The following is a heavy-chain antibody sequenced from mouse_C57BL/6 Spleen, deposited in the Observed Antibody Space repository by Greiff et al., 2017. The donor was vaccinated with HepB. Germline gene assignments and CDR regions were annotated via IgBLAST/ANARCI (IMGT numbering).Heavy chain of an antibody. J-gene: IGHJ3*02. CDR3: AREDGY. CDR1: GFTFSDYY. V-gene: IGHV5-16*01. CDR2: INYDGSST. Sequence: EVQVVESEGGLVQPGSSMKLSCTASGFTFSDYYMAWVRQVPEKGLEWVANINYDGSSTYYLDSLKSRFIISRDNAKNILYLQMSSLKSEDTATYYCAREDGYWGQGTLVTVSA.